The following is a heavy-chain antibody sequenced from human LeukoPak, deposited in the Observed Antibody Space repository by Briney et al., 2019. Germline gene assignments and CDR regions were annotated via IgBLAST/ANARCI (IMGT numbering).Heavy chain of an antibody. CDR3: SIVLWFGEFVNWFDP. V-gene: IGHV4-4*07. Sequence: PSETLSLTCTVSGGSISSYYWSWIRHPDGPGLELIGRSYTSESTNYNPSLKSRVTMSVATSKNQFSLKLSSVTAADTAVYYCSIVLWFGEFVNWFDPWGQGTLVTVSS. J-gene: IGHJ5*02. D-gene: IGHD3-10*01. CDR2: SYTSEST. CDR1: GGSISSYY.